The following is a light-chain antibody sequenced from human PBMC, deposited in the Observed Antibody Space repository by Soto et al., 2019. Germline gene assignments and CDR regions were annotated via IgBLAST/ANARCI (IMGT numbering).Light chain of an antibody. CDR2: ATS. V-gene: IGKV1-17*02. Sequence: DIQMTQSPSSLSASVGDRVTITCRASQGIGSDAGWYQQKPGKPPKRLIYATSISQSGIPSRFSGGGSGTEFTLTISNLQPEDFATYYCVQHNSYPRTFGQGTRVEMK. CDR3: VQHNSYPRT. J-gene: IGKJ1*01. CDR1: QGIGSD.